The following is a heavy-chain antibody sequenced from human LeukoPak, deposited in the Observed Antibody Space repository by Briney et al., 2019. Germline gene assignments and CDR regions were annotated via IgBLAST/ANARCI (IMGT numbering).Heavy chain of an antibody. CDR3: TTRSPARYCSDGACYSSADY. V-gene: IGHV3-15*07. CDR2: IKSKVDGGTP. J-gene: IGHJ4*02. CDR1: GFSFSDAW. Sequence: PGGSLRLSCAASGFSFSDAWMNWVRQAPGKGLEWVGHIKSKVDGGTPDYVAPVKGRFTISRDDSRNTLYLQRSSLNTEDTAVYYCTTRSPARYCSDGACYSSADYWGQGTLVTVSS. D-gene: IGHD2-15*01.